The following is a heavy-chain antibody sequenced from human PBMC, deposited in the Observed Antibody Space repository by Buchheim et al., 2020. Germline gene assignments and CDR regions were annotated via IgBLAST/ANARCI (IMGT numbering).Heavy chain of an antibody. J-gene: IGHJ5*02. D-gene: IGHD2-15*01. CDR3: ARLNIVVVVAATRWFDP. CDR1: GYSFTSYW. CDR2: IYPGDSDT. Sequence: EVQLVQSGAEVKTPGESLQISCKGSGYSFTSYWIGWVRQMPGKGLEWMGIIYPGDSDTRYSPSFQGQVTISADKSISTAYLQWRSLKASDTAMYYCARLNIVVVVAATRWFDPWGQGTL. V-gene: IGHV5-51*01.